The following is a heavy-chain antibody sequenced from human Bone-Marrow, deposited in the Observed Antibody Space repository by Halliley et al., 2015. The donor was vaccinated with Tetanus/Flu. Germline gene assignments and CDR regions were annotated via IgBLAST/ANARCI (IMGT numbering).Heavy chain of an antibody. CDR3: ARHSGIAVAGTFPLGY. V-gene: IGHV5-10-1*01. Sequence: QLVQSGVEVKKPGESLRISCKGSGYSFTSYWISWVRQMPGKGLEWMGRIDPGDSYTNYSPSFQGHVTISADKSISTAYLQWSSLKASDTAMYYCARHSGIAVAGTFPLGYWGQGTLVTVSS. CDR1: GYSFTSYW. J-gene: IGHJ4*02. CDR2: IDPGDSYT. D-gene: IGHD6-19*01.